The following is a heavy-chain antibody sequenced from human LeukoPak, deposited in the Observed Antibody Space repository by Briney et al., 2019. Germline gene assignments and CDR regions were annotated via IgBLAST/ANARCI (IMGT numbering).Heavy chain of an antibody. Sequence: GGSLRLSCAASGFTFSSYSMNWVCQAPGKGLEWVSSISSSSSYIYYGDSVKGRFTISRDNAKDSLYLQMNSLRAEDTAVYYCARDYEIYWGQGTLVTVSS. D-gene: IGHD5-12*01. J-gene: IGHJ4*02. CDR1: GFTFSSYS. V-gene: IGHV3-21*01. CDR2: ISSSSSYI. CDR3: ARDYEIY.